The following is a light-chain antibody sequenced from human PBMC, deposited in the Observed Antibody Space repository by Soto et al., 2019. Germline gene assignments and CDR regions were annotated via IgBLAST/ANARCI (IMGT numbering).Light chain of an antibody. CDR3: QQYSSYWA. J-gene: IGKJ1*01. V-gene: IGKV1-5*03. CDR1: QSIDSW. CDR2: KAS. Sequence: DIQMTQSPSTLSASVGDRVTITCRASQSIDSWLAWYQQKPGKAPKLLIYKASTLESGVPSRFSGSGSGTAFTLTISSLPPDDFANYSCQQYSSYWAFGQGTKVEIK.